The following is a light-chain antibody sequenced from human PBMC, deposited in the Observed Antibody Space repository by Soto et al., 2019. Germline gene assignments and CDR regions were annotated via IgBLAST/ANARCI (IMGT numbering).Light chain of an antibody. Sequence: EIVLTQSPGTLSLSPGERATLSCRASQSVGSSYLAWYQQTPGQAPRLLIYGASIRATGIPDRFSGSGSGTDFTLSISRLEPEDFAVYYCQQYGSSSTFGQGTKVDIK. CDR2: GAS. CDR1: QSVGSSY. J-gene: IGKJ1*01. V-gene: IGKV3-20*01. CDR3: QQYGSSST.